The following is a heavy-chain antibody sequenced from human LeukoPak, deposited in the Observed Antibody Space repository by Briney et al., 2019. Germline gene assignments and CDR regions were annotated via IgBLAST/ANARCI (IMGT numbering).Heavy chain of an antibody. D-gene: IGHD1-26*01. J-gene: IGHJ6*01. V-gene: IGHV3-48*03. CDR1: GFTFSSYE. CDR2: IDSGGGKI. Sequence: GGSLRLSCIASGFTFSSYEMNWVRQAPGKGLEWISFIDSGGGKILYADSVKGRFTTSRDDAKSSLHLEMNSLRAEDTAIYYCAKMKGHPLPKYYMDVWGQGTTVTVSS. CDR3: AKMKGHPLPKYYMDV.